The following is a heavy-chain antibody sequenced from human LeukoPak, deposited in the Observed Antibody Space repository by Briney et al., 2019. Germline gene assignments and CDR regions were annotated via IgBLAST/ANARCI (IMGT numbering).Heavy chain of an antibody. D-gene: IGHD3-16*02. CDR3: ARYVRGGIWGSYRTADY. J-gene: IGHJ4*02. CDR1: GYTSTSYD. V-gene: IGHV1-8*01. CDR2: MNPNSGNT. Sequence: ASVKASCKASGYTSTSYDINWVRQATGQGLEWMGWMNPNSGNTGYAQKFQGRVTMTRNTSISTAYMELSSLRSEDTAVYYCARYVRGGIWGSYRTADYWGQGTLVTVPS.